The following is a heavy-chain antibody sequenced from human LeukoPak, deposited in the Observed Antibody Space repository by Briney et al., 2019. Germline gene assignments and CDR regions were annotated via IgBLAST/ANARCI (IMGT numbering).Heavy chain of an antibody. D-gene: IGHD3-10*01. CDR1: GFTFSTFH. J-gene: IGHJ4*02. CDR3: AKVPRGITMVRAYYFDY. V-gene: IGHV3-23*01. Sequence: HPGGSLRLSCTASGFTFSTFHMHWVRQAPGKGLEWVSYINYHSQPTYYADSVKGRFTISRDNSKNTLYLQMNSLRAEDTAVYYCAKVPRGITMVRAYYFDYWGQGTLVTVSS. CDR2: INYHSQPT.